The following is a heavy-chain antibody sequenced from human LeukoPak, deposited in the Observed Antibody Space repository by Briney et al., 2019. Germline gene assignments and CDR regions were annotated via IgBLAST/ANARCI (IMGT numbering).Heavy chain of an antibody. CDR3: ARDQSIAGPTTADY. CDR2: INTDASNT. V-gene: IGHV3-74*01. Sequence: GGSLRLSCAASGFLFSRFWMHWVRQAPGKGLVWVSRINTDASNTIYADSVKGRFTISRDNAKNTLYLQMNSLRAEDTAVYYCARDQSIAGPTTADYWGQGTLVTVSS. CDR1: GFLFSRFW. J-gene: IGHJ4*02. D-gene: IGHD1-26*01.